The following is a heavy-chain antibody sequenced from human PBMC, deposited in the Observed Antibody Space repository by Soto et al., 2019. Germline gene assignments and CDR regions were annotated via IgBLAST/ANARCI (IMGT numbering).Heavy chain of an antibody. CDR2: IKSKTDGGTT. Sequence: PGGSLRLSCVASGFSFSNAWMSWVRQAPGKGLEWVGRIKSKTDGGTTAYAPPVKGRFTISRDDSKNLLYLQMNNLKIEDTAVYYCTTDDPINRNWGQGTLVTVSS. J-gene: IGHJ4*02. V-gene: IGHV3-15*01. CDR3: TTDDPINRN. CDR1: GFSFSNAW.